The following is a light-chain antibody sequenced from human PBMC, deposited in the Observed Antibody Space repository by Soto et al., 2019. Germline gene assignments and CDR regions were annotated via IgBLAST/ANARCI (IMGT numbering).Light chain of an antibody. V-gene: IGKV3-15*01. CDR1: QSVSSS. CDR2: AAS. Sequence: EIVLTQSPGTLSLSPGERATLSCRASQSVSSSFLAWYQQEPGRPPRLLVFAASTRATNIPARFRGSGSGTEFTLTITSLQSEDSAVYYCQQYHDWPLTFGGGTKLEIK. J-gene: IGKJ4*01. CDR3: QQYHDWPLT.